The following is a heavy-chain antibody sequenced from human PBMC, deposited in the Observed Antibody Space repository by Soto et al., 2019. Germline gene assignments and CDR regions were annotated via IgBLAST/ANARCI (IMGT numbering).Heavy chain of an antibody. V-gene: IGHV4-34*01. CDR3: ARHVLDSSGWLNDY. J-gene: IGHJ4*02. Sequence: QVQLQQWGAGLLKPSETLSLTCAVYGGSFSGYYWSWIRQPPGKGLEWIGEINHSGSTNYNPSLKSRVTISVDTSKNQFSLKLSSVTAADTAVYXCARHVLDSSGWLNDYWGQGTLVTVSS. CDR2: INHSGST. CDR1: GGSFSGYY. D-gene: IGHD6-19*01.